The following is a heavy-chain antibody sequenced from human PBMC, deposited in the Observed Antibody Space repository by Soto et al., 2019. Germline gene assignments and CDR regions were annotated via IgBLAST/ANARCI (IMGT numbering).Heavy chain of an antibody. J-gene: IGHJ4*02. CDR1: GDSINGYY. CDR3: ARARYYGAKNDF. Sequence: QVQLQESGPGLVKPSETLSLTCNVSGDSINGYYWSWIRQPPGKGLEWIGCIYSSGSTKYSPSLRSRVSMSIDTPKSPFSLKLRSVTAADTAIYYCARARYYGAKNDFWGQGTLVTVSS. CDR2: IYSSGST. V-gene: IGHV4-59*01. D-gene: IGHD3-16*01.